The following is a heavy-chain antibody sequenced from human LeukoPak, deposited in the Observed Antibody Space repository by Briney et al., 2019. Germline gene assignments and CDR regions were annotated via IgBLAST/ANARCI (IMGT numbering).Heavy chain of an antibody. J-gene: IGHJ5*02. CDR1: GGSISSYY. D-gene: IGHD2-8*01. CDR2: IYYSGST. CDR3: ARERWDCTNGVCYRWFDP. V-gene: IGHV4-59*01. Sequence: PSETLSLTCAVYGGSISSYYWSWIRQPPGKGLEWIGYIYYSGSTNYNPSLKSRVTISVDTSKNQFSLKLSSVTAADTAVYYCARERWDCTNGVCYRWFDPWGQGTLVTVSS.